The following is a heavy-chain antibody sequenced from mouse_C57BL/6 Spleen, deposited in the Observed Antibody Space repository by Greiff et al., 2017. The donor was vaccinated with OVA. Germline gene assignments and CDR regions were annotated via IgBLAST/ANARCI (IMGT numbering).Heavy chain of an antibody. CDR3: TRSSYYAMDY. J-gene: IGHJ4*01. CDR1: GFTFSDAW. CDR2: IRNKANNHAT. V-gene: IGHV6-6*01. Sequence: EVKVEESGGGLVQPGGSMKLSCAASGFTFSDAWMDWVRQSPEKGLEWVAEIRNKANNHATYYAESVKGRFTISRDDCKSSVYLQMNSLRAEDTGIYYCTRSSYYAMDYWGQGTSVTVSS. D-gene: IGHD1-1*01.